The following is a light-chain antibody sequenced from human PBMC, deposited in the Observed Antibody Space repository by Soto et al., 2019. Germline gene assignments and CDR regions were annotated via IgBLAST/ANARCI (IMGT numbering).Light chain of an antibody. CDR1: QSVSSK. Sequence: EIVMTQSPGTLSVSTGERVTLSCRASQSVSSKLVWYQRKPGQTPRLLIYDASTRATDMPGRFSGSGSGTEFTLTISSLQSEDFAVYYCQQYNNWPWTFGQGTKVDIK. V-gene: IGKV3-15*01. J-gene: IGKJ1*01. CDR2: DAS. CDR3: QQYNNWPWT.